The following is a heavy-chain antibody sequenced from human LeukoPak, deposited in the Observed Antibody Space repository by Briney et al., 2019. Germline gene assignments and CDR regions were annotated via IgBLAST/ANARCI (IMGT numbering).Heavy chain of an antibody. J-gene: IGHJ4*02. D-gene: IGHD4-11*01. V-gene: IGHV1-69*06. Sequence: WASVKVSCKASGGTFSSYAISWVRQAPGQGLEWMGGIIPIFGTANYAQKFQGRVTITADKSTSTAYMELSSLRSEDTAVYYCARGGDGDYSNDDFDYWGQGTLVTVSS. CDR1: GGTFSSYA. CDR3: ARGGDGDYSNDDFDY. CDR2: IIPIFGTA.